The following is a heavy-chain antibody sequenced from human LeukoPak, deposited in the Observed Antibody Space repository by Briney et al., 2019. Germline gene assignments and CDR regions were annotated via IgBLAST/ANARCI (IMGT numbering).Heavy chain of an antibody. V-gene: IGHV3-74*01. Sequence: GGSLRLSCAASGFTFSSYWMHWVRQAPGKGLVWVSRVNSDGSTTTYADSVKGRFTISRDNAKNTLYLQMNNLRADDTAVYYCARERGGLSTSWYFTLDYWGQGTLVTVSS. CDR3: ARERGGLSTSWYFTLDY. D-gene: IGHD6-13*01. J-gene: IGHJ4*02. CDR1: GFTFSSYW. CDR2: VNSDGSTT.